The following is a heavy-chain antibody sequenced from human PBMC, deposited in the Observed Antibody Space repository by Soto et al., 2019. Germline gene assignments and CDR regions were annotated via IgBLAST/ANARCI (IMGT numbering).Heavy chain of an antibody. Sequence: QVQLVESGGGVVQPGRSLRLSCAASGFTFSSYGMHWVRQAPGKGLEWVAVISYDGSNEYYADSVKGRFTISRDNSKNTLNLQMNSLRAEDTAVYYCAKAAGGSSYFDYWGQGTLVTVSS. J-gene: IGHJ4*02. D-gene: IGHD1-26*01. CDR2: ISYDGSNE. CDR3: AKAAGGSSYFDY. V-gene: IGHV3-30*18. CDR1: GFTFSSYG.